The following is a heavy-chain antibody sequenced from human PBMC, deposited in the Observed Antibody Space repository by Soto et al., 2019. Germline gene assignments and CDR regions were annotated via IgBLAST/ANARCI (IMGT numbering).Heavy chain of an antibody. CDR2: IYYSGST. Sequence: PSETLSLTCTVSGGSISRYYWSWIRQPPGKGLEWIGYIYYSGSTNYNPSLKSRVTISVDTSKNQFSLKLSSVTAADTAVYYCARDYCSYRSSSACFYEFDYWGQATLVTVSS. J-gene: IGHJ4*02. D-gene: IGHD6-6*01. V-gene: IGHV4-59*01. CDR3: ARDYCSYRSSSACFYEFDY. CDR1: GGSISRYY.